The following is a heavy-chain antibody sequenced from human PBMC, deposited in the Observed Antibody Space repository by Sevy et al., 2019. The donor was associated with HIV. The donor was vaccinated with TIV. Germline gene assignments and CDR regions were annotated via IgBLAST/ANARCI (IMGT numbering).Heavy chain of an antibody. D-gene: IGHD1-20*01. J-gene: IGHJ4*02. V-gene: IGHV1-8*01. CDR2: MNPNSGNT. Sequence: ASVKVSCKASGYTLTSYDINWVRQATGQGLEWMGWMNPNSGNTGYAQKFQGRVTMTRNTSISTAYMELSSLRSEDTAVYYCARGGYNWNDFDYWGQGTLVTVSS. CDR3: ARGGYNWNDFDY. CDR1: GYTLTSYD.